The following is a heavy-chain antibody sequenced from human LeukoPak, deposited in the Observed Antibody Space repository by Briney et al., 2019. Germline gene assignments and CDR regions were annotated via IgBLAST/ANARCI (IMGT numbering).Heavy chain of an antibody. D-gene: IGHD3-10*01. CDR3: ARVSGSGSIAFDI. CDR1: GFTFSSYS. J-gene: IGHJ3*02. Sequence: GGSLRLSCAASGFTFSSYSVNWVRQAPGKGLEWVSSISSSSSYIYYADSVKGRFTISRDNAKNSLYLQMNSLRAEDTAVYYCARVSGSGSIAFDIWGQGTMVTVSS. V-gene: IGHV3-21*01. CDR2: ISSSSSYI.